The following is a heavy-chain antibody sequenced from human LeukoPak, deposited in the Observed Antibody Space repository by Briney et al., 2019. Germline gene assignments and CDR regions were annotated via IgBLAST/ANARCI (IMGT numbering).Heavy chain of an antibody. V-gene: IGHV4-39*01. CDR2: IYYSGST. D-gene: IGHD6-13*01. J-gene: IGHJ5*02. Sequence: SETLSLTCTVSGGSLSSSSYYWGWIRQPPGKGLEWIGNIYYSGSTYYNPSLKSRVTISVDTPKNQFSLKLTSVTAADTAVYYCASAYGSSWSWFDPWGQGTLVTVSS. CDR3: ASAYGSSWSWFDP. CDR1: GGSLSSSSYY.